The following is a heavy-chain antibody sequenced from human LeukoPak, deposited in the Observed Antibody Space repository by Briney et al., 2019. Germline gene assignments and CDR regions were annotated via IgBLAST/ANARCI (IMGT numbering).Heavy chain of an antibody. CDR1: GFTFSNYA. V-gene: IGHV3-72*01. Sequence: GGSLRLSCAASGFTFSNYAMSWVRQAPGKGLEWVGRIRNKANGYTTEYAASVKGRFTISRDDSKNSLYLQMNSLKTEDTAVYYCARDLGATRFYWGQGTLVTVSS. CDR2: IRNKANGYTT. CDR3: ARDLGATRFY. D-gene: IGHD1-26*01. J-gene: IGHJ4*02.